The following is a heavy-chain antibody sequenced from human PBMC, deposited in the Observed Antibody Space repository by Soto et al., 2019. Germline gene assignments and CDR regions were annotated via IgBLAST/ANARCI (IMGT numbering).Heavy chain of an antibody. Sequence: QVQLQQWGAGLLKPSETLSLTCAVYGGFVSSGNYYWSWIRQPPGKGLEGIGEMSHSGGTNFNPSLKSRVTISVDTSKNQFSLKMSSVTAADTALYYCARVERGTATTVVDAFDIWGPGTMVTVSS. V-gene: IGHV4-34*01. D-gene: IGHD1-1*01. J-gene: IGHJ3*02. CDR3: ARVERGTATTVVDAFDI. CDR2: MSHSGGT. CDR1: GGFVSSGNYY.